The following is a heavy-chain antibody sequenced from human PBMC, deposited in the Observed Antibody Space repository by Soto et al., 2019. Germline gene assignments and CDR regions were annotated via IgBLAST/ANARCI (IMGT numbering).Heavy chain of an antibody. D-gene: IGHD3-3*01. CDR3: ARRRINYDFWSGPGPDAFDI. V-gene: IGHV3-7*01. CDR1: GFTLSSYW. Sequence: EVQLVESGGGLVQPGGSLRLSCAASGFTLSSYWMSWVRQAPGKGLEWVANIKEDGSEKYYVDSVKGRFTISRDNAKNSLYLQMNSLRAEDTAVYYCARRRINYDFWSGPGPDAFDIWGQGTMVTVSS. J-gene: IGHJ3*02. CDR2: IKEDGSEK.